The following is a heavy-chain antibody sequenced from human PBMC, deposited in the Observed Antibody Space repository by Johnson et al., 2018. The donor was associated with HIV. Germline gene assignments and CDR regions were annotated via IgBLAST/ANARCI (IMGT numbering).Heavy chain of an antibody. CDR2: LYADGRT. D-gene: IGHD3-22*01. Sequence: EVLLLESGGGLVQSGGSLRLSCGVSGFAVSSNYMSWVRQAPGKGLEWVSVLYADGRTYYADSVKGRFTVSSDYSENTFYLQMNSLTAEDTAVYYCAKDLFYYDSTGDAFDIWGQGTMVTVSS. CDR3: AKDLFYYDSTGDAFDI. J-gene: IGHJ3*02. CDR1: GFAVSSNY. V-gene: IGHV3-66*01.